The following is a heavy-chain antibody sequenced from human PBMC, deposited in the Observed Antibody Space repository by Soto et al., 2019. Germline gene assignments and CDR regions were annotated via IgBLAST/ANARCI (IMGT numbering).Heavy chain of an antibody. CDR1: GFTFDSYD. J-gene: IGHJ4*02. D-gene: IGHD4-17*01. CDR2: ISASGASI. CDR3: AKATHYGDYYFDY. Sequence: GSLRLSCAASGFTFDSYDMNWVRQAPGKGLEWVSGISASGASIFYTDSVKGRFSISRDNSRNTLFLQMDSLRAEDTAVHYCAKATHYGDYYFDYWGQGTQVTVSS. V-gene: IGHV3-23*01.